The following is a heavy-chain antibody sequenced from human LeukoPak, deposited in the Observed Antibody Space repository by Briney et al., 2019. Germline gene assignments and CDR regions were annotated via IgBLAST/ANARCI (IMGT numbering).Heavy chain of an antibody. Sequence: PRGSLRLSCAASGFTFSSYEMNWVRQAPGKGLEWVSYISSSGSTIYYADSVKGRFTISRDNAKNSLYLQMNSLRAEDTAVYYCARYYGSGSDFDYYYMDVWGKGTTVTISS. V-gene: IGHV3-48*03. CDR1: GFTFSSYE. D-gene: IGHD3-10*01. CDR2: ISSSGSTI. CDR3: ARYYGSGSDFDYYYMDV. J-gene: IGHJ6*03.